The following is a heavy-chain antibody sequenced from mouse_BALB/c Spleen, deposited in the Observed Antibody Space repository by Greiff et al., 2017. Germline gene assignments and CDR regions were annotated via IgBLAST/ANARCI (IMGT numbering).Heavy chain of an antibody. Sequence: EVQLVESGGGLVQPKGSLKLSCAASGFTFNTYAMNWVRQAPGKGLEWVARIRSKSNNYATYYADSVKDRLTISRDDSQSMLYLQMNNLKTEDTAMYYCVRHYYGSSYWYFDVWGAGTTVTVSS. D-gene: IGHD1-1*01. CDR2: IRSKSNNYAT. J-gene: IGHJ1*01. V-gene: IGHV10-1*02. CDR1: GFTFNTYA. CDR3: VRHYYGSSYWYFDV.